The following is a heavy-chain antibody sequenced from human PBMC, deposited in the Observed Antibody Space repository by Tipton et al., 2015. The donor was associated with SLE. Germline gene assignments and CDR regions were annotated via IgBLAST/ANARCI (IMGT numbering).Heavy chain of an antibody. Sequence: QVQLVQSGAEVKKPGSSVKVSCKASGDTFSIYTISWVRQAPGQGLEWMGRIIPIIDSTDYAQKFQGRVTITADTSTSTTLMDLRGVTSEDTAVYYCATHEKGSRWSSFDDWGQGTLVTVSS. CDR2: IIPIIDST. CDR3: ATHEKGSRWSSFDD. V-gene: IGHV1-69*06. J-gene: IGHJ4*02. CDR1: GDTFSIYT. D-gene: IGHD6-13*01.